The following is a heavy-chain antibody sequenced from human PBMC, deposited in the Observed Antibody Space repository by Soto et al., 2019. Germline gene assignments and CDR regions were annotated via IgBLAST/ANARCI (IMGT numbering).Heavy chain of an antibody. CDR3: ARDWARYCSSTSCRRAWFDP. J-gene: IGHJ5*02. CDR2: IIPILGIA. D-gene: IGHD2-2*01. CDR1: GGTFSSYT. V-gene: IGHV1-69*04. Sequence: ASVKVSCKASGGTFSSYTISWVRQALGQGLEWMGRIIPILGIANYAQKFQGRVTITADKSTSTAYMELSSLRSEDTAVYYCARDWARYCSSTSCRRAWFDPWGQGTLVTVPQ.